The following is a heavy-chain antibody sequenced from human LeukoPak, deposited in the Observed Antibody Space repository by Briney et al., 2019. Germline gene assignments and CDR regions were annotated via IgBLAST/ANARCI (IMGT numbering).Heavy chain of an antibody. CDR2: IYYSGST. V-gene: IGHV4-59*01. Sequence: SETLSLTCTVSGGSISSYYWSWIRQPPGKGLEWIGYIYYSGSTNYNPSLKSRVTISVDTSKNQFSLKLTSVTAADTAVYYCSRGSSSWYNAAFDIWGQGTKVTVSS. D-gene: IGHD6-13*01. CDR1: GGSISSYY. CDR3: SRGSSSWYNAAFDI. J-gene: IGHJ3*02.